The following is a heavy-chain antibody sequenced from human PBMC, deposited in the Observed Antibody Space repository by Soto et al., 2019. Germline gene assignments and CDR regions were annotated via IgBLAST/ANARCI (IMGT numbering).Heavy chain of an antibody. J-gene: IGHJ6*02. Sequence: GGSLRLSCAGYGFSFGGYAMSWVRQAPGKGLEWISGVSGGGTSTYYAGSVKGRFTISRDSSVVYLQMNSLRADDTAVYYCAKWGGYYAYYSEMDVWGRGTTVTVSS. CDR1: GFSFGGYA. CDR3: AKWGGYYAYYSEMDV. D-gene: IGHD1-26*01. V-gene: IGHV3-23*01. CDR2: VSGGGTST.